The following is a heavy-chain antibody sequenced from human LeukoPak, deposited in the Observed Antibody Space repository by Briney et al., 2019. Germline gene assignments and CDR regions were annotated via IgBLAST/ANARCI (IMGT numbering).Heavy chain of an antibody. Sequence: GGSLRLSCAASGFTFSSYAMHWVRQAPGKGLEWVSSISSSSSYIYYADSVKGRFTISRDNAKNSLYLQMNSLRAEDTAVYYCARSHVDYNWFDPWGQGTLVTVSS. CDR1: GFTFSSYA. J-gene: IGHJ5*02. CDR2: ISSSSSYI. V-gene: IGHV3-21*01. CDR3: ARSHVDYNWFDP. D-gene: IGHD5-12*01.